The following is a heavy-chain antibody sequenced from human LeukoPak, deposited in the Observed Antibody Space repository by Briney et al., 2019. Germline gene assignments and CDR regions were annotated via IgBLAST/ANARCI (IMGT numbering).Heavy chain of an antibody. J-gene: IGHJ4*02. CDR1: GGSISSSSYY. V-gene: IGHV4-39*07. CDR3: ARESHYYGSGIDY. D-gene: IGHD3-10*01. CDR2: IYYSGST. Sequence: SETLSLTCTVSGGSISSSSYYWGWIRQPPGKGLEWIGSIYYSGSTYYNPSLKSRVTISVDTSKKQFSLNLSSVTAADTAVYYCARESHYYGSGIDYWGQGTLVTVSS.